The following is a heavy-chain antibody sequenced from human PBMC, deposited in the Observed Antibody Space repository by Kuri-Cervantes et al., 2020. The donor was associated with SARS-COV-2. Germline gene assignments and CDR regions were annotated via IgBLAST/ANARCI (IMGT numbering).Heavy chain of an antibody. V-gene: IGHV3-30-3*01. J-gene: IGHJ6*03. CDR2: ISYDGSNK. CDR1: GFTFSSYW. Sequence: GGSLRLSCAASGFTFSSYWMSWVRQAPGKGLEWVAVISYDGSNKYYADSVKGRFTISRDNSKNTLYLQMNSLRAEDTAVYYCARGFYYDSSGPAGGVDYMDVWGKGTTVTVSS. D-gene: IGHD3-22*01. CDR3: ARGFYYDSSGPAGGVDYMDV.